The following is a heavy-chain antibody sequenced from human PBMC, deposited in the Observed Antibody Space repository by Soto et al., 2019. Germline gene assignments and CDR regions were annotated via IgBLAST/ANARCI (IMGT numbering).Heavy chain of an antibody. D-gene: IGHD4-17*01. CDR2: IRNKDYGEAT. CDR1: GFTFGDYG. Sequence: LRLSCKTSGFTFGDYGMSWFRQAPGKGLEWVGFIRNKDYGEATEHAASVKGRFIISRDDSNSVAYLQMNSLTTEDTAMYFCARSTTVTRKSDYWGQGTLVTVSS. J-gene: IGHJ4*02. CDR3: ARSTTVTRKSDY. V-gene: IGHV3-49*03.